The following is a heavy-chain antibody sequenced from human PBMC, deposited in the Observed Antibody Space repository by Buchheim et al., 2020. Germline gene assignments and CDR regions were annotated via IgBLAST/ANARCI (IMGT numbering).Heavy chain of an antibody. J-gene: IGHJ6*02. Sequence: QMQLVESGGGVVQPGTSLRLSCEASGFTFRTYAMHWVRQAPGKGLQWVGVILYDGSNEYYADSVQGRFTISRDNSTNTLYLQINSLRAEDTAVYYCARPTAVTEYYFYAMDVWGQGT. CDR1: GFTFRTYA. D-gene: IGHD6-19*01. V-gene: IGHV3-30-3*01. CDR3: ARPTAVTEYYFYAMDV. CDR2: ILYDGSNE.